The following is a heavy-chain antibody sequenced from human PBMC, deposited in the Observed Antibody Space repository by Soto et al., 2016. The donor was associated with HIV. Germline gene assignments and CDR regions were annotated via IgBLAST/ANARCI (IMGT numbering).Heavy chain of an antibody. CDR1: GFTFSSYS. V-gene: IGHV3-48*01. D-gene: IGHD1-26*01. CDR3: AVRVGNYYSGGYYFDY. CDR2: ISESSSPI. J-gene: IGHJ4*02. Sequence: EVQLVESGGGVIQPGGSLRLSCAASGFTFSSYSMNWVRQAPEKGLEWVSYISESSSPIYYADSVKGRFTISRDNAKNSLYLQMNSLRAEDTAVYYCAVRVGNYYSGGYYFDYWGQGTLVTVSS.